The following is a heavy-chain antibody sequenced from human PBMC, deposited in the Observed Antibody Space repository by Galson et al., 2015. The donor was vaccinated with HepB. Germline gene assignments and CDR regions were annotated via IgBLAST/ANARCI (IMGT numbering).Heavy chain of an antibody. V-gene: IGHV1-46*01. J-gene: IGHJ4*02. Sequence: SVKVSCKASGYTFTSYYMHWVRQAPGQGLEWMGIINPSGGSTSYAQKFQGRVTMTRDTSTSTVYMELSSLRSEDTAVYYCARNPGWSGYDREHTFDYWGQGTLVTVSS. D-gene: IGHD5-12*01. CDR3: ARNPGWSGYDREHTFDY. CDR2: INPSGGST. CDR1: GYTFTSYY.